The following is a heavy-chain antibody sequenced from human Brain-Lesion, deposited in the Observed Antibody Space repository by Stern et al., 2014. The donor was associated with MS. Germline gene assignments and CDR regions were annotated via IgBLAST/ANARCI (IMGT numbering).Heavy chain of an antibody. CDR3: ARGRVVPGFQYYATDV. CDR1: GGSISSGGYY. Sequence: QVQLQESGPGLVKPSQTQSLSCTVSGGSISSGGYYWSWIRQPAGKGLEWIGRIFNSGSTSYNPSLKSRVTLSIETCKNQFFLRLNPMTAADTAVYYCARGRVVPGFQYYATDVWGQGTTVIVSS. J-gene: IGHJ6*02. D-gene: IGHD2-2*01. CDR2: IFNSGST. V-gene: IGHV4-61*02.